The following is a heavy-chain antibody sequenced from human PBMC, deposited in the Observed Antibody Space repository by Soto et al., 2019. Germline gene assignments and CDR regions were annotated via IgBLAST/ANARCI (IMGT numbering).Heavy chain of an antibody. Sequence: EVQLVESGGGLVKPGGSLRLSCVGSGFTFIDAWMSWVRQAPGKGLEWVGRLKSETDGGTADYAAPVEGRFKISRDDSKNTLYLQMNSLKSEDTAVYYCMTAPGLNVLFWGQGALVTVSS. D-gene: IGHD3-16*01. CDR1: GFTFIDAW. CDR3: MTAPGLNVLF. V-gene: IGHV3-15*01. CDR2: LKSETDGGTA. J-gene: IGHJ4*02.